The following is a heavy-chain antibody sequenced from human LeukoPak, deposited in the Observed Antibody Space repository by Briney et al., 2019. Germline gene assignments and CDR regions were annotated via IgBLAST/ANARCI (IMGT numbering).Heavy chain of an antibody. CDR1: GFTFSNAW. CDR2: IKSKTDGGTT. J-gene: IGHJ4*02. CDR3: TTGDEFLTGTFDY. Sequence: GGSLRLSCSASGFTFSNAWMSWVRQAPGKGLEWVGRIKSKTDGGTTDYAAPVKGRFTISRDDSKNTLYLQMNSLKTEDTAVYYCTTGDEFLTGTFDYCGQGTLVTVSS. V-gene: IGHV3-15*01. D-gene: IGHD3/OR15-3a*01.